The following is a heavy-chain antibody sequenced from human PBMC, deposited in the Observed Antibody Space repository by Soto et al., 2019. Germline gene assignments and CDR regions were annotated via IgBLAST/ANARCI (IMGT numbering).Heavy chain of an antibody. CDR2: ISAYNGNT. D-gene: IGHD6-13*01. CDR1: GYTFTSYG. V-gene: IGHV1-18*01. Sequence: ASVKVSCKASGYTFTSYGISWVRQAPGQGLEWMGWISAYNGNTNYAQKLQDRVTMTTDTSTSTAYMELRSLRSDDTALYYCTRDPGIAAPGRGLGDYWGQGTLVTVSS. J-gene: IGHJ4*02. CDR3: TRDPGIAAPGRGLGDY.